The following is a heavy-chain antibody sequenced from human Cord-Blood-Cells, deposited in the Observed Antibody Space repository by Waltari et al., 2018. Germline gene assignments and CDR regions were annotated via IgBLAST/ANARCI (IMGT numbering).Heavy chain of an antibody. J-gene: IGHJ3*02. CDR3: ARGRSGVSELTGI. CDR2: MNHNSGNT. D-gene: IGHD3-10*01. CDR1: RYTFTCYD. V-gene: IGHV1-8*01. Sequence: QVQLVQSGAEVTKPGASVEGSCKASRYTFTCYDIHWVPQATGQGREWMGWMNHNSGNTGYAQKFQGRVTMTRNTSISTAYMELSSLRSEDTAVYYCARGRSGVSELTGIWGQGTMVTVSS.